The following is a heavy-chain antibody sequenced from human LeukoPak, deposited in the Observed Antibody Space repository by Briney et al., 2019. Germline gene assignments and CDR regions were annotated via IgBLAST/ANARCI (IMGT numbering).Heavy chain of an antibody. V-gene: IGHV1-69*04. CDR3: AREQWEPDYYYYYGMDV. CDR1: GGTFSSYA. CDR2: IIPILGIA. D-gene: IGHD1-26*01. J-gene: IGHJ6*02. Sequence: SVTVSCKASGGTFSSYAISWVRQAPGQGLEWMGRIIPILGIANYAQKFQGRVTITADKSTSTAYMELSSLRSEDTAVYYCAREQWEPDYYYYYGMDVWGQGTTVTVSS.